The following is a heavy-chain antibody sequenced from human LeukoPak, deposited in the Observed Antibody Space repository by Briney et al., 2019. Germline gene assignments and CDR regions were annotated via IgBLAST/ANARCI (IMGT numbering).Heavy chain of an antibody. J-gene: IGHJ6*02. CDR1: GFTFSSYG. D-gene: IGHD1-14*01. V-gene: IGHV3-30*03. Sequence: GRSLRLSCAASGFTFSSYGMHWVRQAPGKGLEWVAVISYDGSNKYYADSVKGRFTISRDNSKNTLYLQMNSLRAEDTAVYYCASKIFASTNPIYYYYGMDVWGQGTTVTVSS. CDR3: ASKIFASTNPIYYYYGMDV. CDR2: ISYDGSNK.